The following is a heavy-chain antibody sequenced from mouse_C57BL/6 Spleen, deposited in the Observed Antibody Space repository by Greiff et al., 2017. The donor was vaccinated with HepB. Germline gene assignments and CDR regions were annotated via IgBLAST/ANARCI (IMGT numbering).Heavy chain of an antibody. CDR1: GYAFSSSW. CDR3: ARNYYGSSPFAY. J-gene: IGHJ3*01. Sequence: QVQLQQSGPELVKPGASVKISCKASGYAFSSSWMNWVKQRPGKGLEWIGRIYPGDGDTNYNGKFKGKATLTADKSSSTAYMQLSSLTSEDSAVCFCARNYYGSSPFAYWGQGTLVTVSA. CDR2: IYPGDGDT. V-gene: IGHV1-82*01. D-gene: IGHD1-1*01.